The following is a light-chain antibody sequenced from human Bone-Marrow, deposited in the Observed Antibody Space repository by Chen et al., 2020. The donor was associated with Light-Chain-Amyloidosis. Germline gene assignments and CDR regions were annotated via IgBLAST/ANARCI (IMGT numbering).Light chain of an antibody. V-gene: IGLV2-11*01. J-gene: IGLJ1*01. Sequence: QSALTQPRSVSGSPGQSVAISCPGTSSDVGDYNYVSCDQQHPGKAPKLIIYGVSERPSGGPDRFSGFKSGNTSSLTISGLQAEDEADYYCCSYAGTYTFFVFGTGTKVTVL. CDR1: SSDVGDYNY. CDR3: CSYAGTYTFFV. CDR2: GVS.